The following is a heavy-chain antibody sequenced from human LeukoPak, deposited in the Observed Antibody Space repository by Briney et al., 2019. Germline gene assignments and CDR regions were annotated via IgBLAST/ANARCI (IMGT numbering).Heavy chain of an antibody. D-gene: IGHD3-22*01. Sequence: ASVKVSCKASGYTFTGYYMHWVRQATGQGLEWMGWMNPNSGNTGYAQKFQGRVTITRNTSISTAYMELSSLRSEDTAVYYCARGKKYYYDSSGYSLGAFDIWGQGTMVTVSS. V-gene: IGHV1-8*03. CDR2: MNPNSGNT. CDR1: GYTFTGYY. CDR3: ARGKKYYYDSSGYSLGAFDI. J-gene: IGHJ3*02.